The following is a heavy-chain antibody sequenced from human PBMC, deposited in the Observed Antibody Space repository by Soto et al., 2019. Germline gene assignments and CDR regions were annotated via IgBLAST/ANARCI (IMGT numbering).Heavy chain of an antibody. Sequence: SLRLSCAASEFTFSQHWMSWVRQAPGKGLEWVADIKPDGSDKYYVDSVKGRFTISRDNARHSVYLQMNSLRAEDTAMYYCARGHYGRDYWGQGTPVTVSS. CDR1: EFTFSQHW. D-gene: IGHD4-17*01. V-gene: IGHV3-7*01. J-gene: IGHJ4*02. CDR2: IKPDGSDK. CDR3: ARGHYGRDY.